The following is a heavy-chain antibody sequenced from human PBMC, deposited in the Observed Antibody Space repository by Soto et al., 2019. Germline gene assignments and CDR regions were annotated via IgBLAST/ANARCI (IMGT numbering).Heavy chain of an antibody. D-gene: IGHD1-26*01. CDR3: AREDGIVGTTSAFDY. CDR1: GFTFSNHA. CDR2: ISGGGSTT. J-gene: IGHJ4*02. Sequence: GGSLRLSCAASGFTFSNHAMTWVRQAPGKGLEWVSAISGGGSTTSYAASVKGRFTISRDNSKNTLYLQMNSLRAEDTAVYYCAREDGIVGTTSAFDYWGQGTLVTVSS. V-gene: IGHV3-23*01.